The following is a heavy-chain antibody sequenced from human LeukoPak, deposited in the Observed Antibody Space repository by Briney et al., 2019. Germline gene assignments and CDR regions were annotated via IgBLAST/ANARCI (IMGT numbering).Heavy chain of an antibody. V-gene: IGHV4-59*08. CDR2: IYYSGST. CDR3: ARGKYYYGSGSYYNPYYFDY. Sequence: SETLSLTCTVSGGSISSYYWSWIRQPPGKGLEWIGYIYYSGSTNYNPSLKSRVTISVDTSKNQSSLKLSSVTAADTAVYYCARGKYYYGSGSYYNPYYFDYWGQGTLVTVSS. D-gene: IGHD3-10*01. J-gene: IGHJ4*02. CDR1: GGSISSYY.